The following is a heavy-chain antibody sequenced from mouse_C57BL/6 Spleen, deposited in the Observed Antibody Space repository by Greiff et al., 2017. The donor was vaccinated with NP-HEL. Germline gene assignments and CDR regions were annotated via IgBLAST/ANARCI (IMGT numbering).Heavy chain of an antibody. Sequence: EVQLVESGGGLVKPGGSLKLSCAASGFTFSDYGMHWVRQAPEKGLEWVAYISSGSSTIYYADTVKGRFTISRDNAKNTLFLQMTSLRSEDTAMYYCARGYDYDGWYFDVWGTGTTVTVSS. V-gene: IGHV5-17*01. CDR3: ARGYDYDGWYFDV. CDR1: GFTFSDYG. D-gene: IGHD2-4*01. CDR2: ISSGSSTI. J-gene: IGHJ1*03.